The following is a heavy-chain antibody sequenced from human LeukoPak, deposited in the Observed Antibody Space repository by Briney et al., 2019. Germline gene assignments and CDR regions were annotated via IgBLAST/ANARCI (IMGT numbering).Heavy chain of an antibody. Sequence: PGRSLRLSCAASGFTFSSYGMHWVRQAPGKGLEWVAVISYDGSNKYYADSVKGRFTISRDNSKNTLYLQMNSLRAEDTAVYYCAKGRIGIAVAEVLYYWGQGTLVTVSS. V-gene: IGHV3-30*18. J-gene: IGHJ4*02. CDR3: AKGRIGIAVAEVLYY. D-gene: IGHD6-19*01. CDR2: ISYDGSNK. CDR1: GFTFSSYG.